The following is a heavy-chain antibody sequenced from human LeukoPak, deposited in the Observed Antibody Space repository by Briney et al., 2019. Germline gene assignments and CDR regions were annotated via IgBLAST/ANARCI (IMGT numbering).Heavy chain of an antibody. J-gene: IGHJ1*01. Sequence: GGSLRLSCAASGFTFTNYWMSWVRQAPGEGLEWVANIKEDGSDKHYVDSVKGRFTISRDNAKNSLYLQMNSLRAEDTAVYYCARHDNSGYYVFQHWGQGTLVTVSS. CDR3: ARHDNSGYYVFQH. D-gene: IGHD3-22*01. V-gene: IGHV3-7*04. CDR2: IKEDGSDK. CDR1: GFTFTNYW.